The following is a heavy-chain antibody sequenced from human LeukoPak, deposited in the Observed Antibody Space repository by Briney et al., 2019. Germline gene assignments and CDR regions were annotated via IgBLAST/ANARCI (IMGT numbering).Heavy chain of an antibody. CDR3: TRDNSVGDIAWWFDP. D-gene: IGHD3-10*01. CDR2: ITPSGGI. CDR1: GYTFSNYD. Sequence: ASVKVSCKASGYTFSNYDMNWVRQAPGQGLEWMGMITPSGGISYAQKFQGRVTMTRDMSTSTDYMELSSLRSEDTAIYYCTRDNSVGDIAWWFDPWGQGTLVTVSS. V-gene: IGHV1-46*01. J-gene: IGHJ5*02.